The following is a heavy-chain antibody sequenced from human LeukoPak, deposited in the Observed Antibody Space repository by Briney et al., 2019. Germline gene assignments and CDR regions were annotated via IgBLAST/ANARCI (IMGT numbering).Heavy chain of an antibody. D-gene: IGHD3-22*01. Sequence: GGSLRLSCAASGFMFSSYWMQWVRQAPGKGLVWLSRIKGDGSGTNYADSVKGRFIISRDNAKNTLSLQMNSLRVDDTAVYYCVRPYDSSGYQWNDAFDIWGQGTMVTVPP. CDR3: VRPYDSSGYQWNDAFDI. J-gene: IGHJ3*02. V-gene: IGHV3-74*01. CDR1: GFMFSSYW. CDR2: IKGDGSGT.